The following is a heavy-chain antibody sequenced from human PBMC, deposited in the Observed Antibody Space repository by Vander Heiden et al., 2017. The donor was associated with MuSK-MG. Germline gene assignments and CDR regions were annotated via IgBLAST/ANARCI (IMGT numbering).Heavy chain of an antibody. Sequence: TFSGNAMHWVRQAPGRGLEWVAFISYDGTKRYYADSVKGRFIISRDNSKNTLYLHLHSLRSEDTAVYYCASPSWGGSYYPFDYWGQGTGVTVSS. CDR1: TFSGNA. CDR3: ASPSWGGSYYPFDY. V-gene: IGHV3-30-3*01. CDR2: ISYDGTKR. D-gene: IGHD1-26*01. J-gene: IGHJ4*02.